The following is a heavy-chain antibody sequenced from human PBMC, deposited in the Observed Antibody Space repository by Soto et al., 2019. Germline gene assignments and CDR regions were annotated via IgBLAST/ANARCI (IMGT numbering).Heavy chain of an antibody. J-gene: IGHJ3*02. CDR3: ARGSARQEADAFDI. CDR2: IIPIFGTA. Sequence: QVQLVQSGDEVKNPGSSVKVSCKASGGTFSSYAISWVRQAPGQGLEWMGGIIPIFGTANYAQKFQGRVTITADESTSTASMELSSLRSEDKAVYSCARGSARQEADAFDIWGQGTMVTFSS. V-gene: IGHV1-69*01. CDR1: GGTFSSYA.